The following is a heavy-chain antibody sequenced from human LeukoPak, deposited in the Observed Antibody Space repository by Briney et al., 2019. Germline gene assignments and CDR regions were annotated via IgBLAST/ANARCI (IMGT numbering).Heavy chain of an antibody. V-gene: IGHV4-39*07. D-gene: IGHD6-19*01. CDR2: IYYSGST. CDR3: AREGYSSGWYGSDYYYYMDV. J-gene: IGHJ6*03. CDR1: GGSISSSSYY. Sequence: PSETLSLTCTVSGGSISSSSYYWGWIRQPPGKGLEWIGSIYYSGSTYYNPSLKSRVTISVDTSKNQFSLKLSSVTAADTAVYYCAREGYSSGWYGSDYYYYMDVWGKGTTVTVSS.